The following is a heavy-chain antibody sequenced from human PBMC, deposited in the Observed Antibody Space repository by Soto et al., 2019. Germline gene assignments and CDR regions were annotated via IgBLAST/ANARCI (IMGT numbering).Heavy chain of an antibody. D-gene: IGHD3-10*01. CDR3: AGERLGISGMGYHSGMDV. CDR2: IYFSGST. V-gene: IGHV4-30-4*01. CDR1: GGSTNSGDYY. J-gene: IGHJ6*02. Sequence: QVQLQESGPGLVKPSQTLSLTCTVSGGSTNSGDYYWSWVRQPPGEGLEWIGYIYFSGSTYYNPSLKSRVSMSVDTSKNQFSLNLSSVTVADTAVYYCAGERLGISGMGYHSGMDVWGQGTTVTVSS.